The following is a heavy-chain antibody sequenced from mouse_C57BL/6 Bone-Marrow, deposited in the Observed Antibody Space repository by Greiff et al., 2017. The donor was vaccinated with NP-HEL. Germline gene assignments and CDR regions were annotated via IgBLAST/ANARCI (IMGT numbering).Heavy chain of an antibody. CDR1: GYTFTDYY. D-gene: IGHD1-1*01. Sequence: VQLQQSGPVLVKPGASVKMSCKASGYTFTDYYMNWVKQSHGKSLEWIGVINPYNGGTSYNQKFKGKATLTVDKSSSTAYMELNSLTSEDSAVYYCARRPTVVATRYFDVWGTGTTVTVSS. CDR2: INPYNGGT. J-gene: IGHJ1*03. V-gene: IGHV1-19*01. CDR3: ARRPTVVATRYFDV.